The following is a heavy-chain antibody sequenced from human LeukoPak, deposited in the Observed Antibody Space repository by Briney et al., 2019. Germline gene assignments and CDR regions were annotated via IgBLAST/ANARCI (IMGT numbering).Heavy chain of an antibody. D-gene: IGHD6-19*01. Sequence: GASVKVSCKASGYTFTSYDINWVRQAPGQGLEWMGWINPNSGGTNYAQKFQGRVTMTRDTSISTAYMELSRLRSDDTAVYYCARDPYSSGWYEDYWGQGTLVTVSS. J-gene: IGHJ4*02. CDR2: INPNSGGT. V-gene: IGHV1-2*02. CDR1: GYTFTSYD. CDR3: ARDPYSSGWYEDY.